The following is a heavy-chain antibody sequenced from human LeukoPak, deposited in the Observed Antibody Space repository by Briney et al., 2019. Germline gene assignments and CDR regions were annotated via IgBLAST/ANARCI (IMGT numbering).Heavy chain of an antibody. CDR2: INPDGSIT. D-gene: IGHD1-26*01. CDR3: ARGGAGFDY. Sequence: GGSLRLSCAASGFTFSTHWMYWVRQAPGKGLVWGSRINPDGSITNYADSVKGRFTLSRDNAKNTLYLQMNSLRAEDTAIYYCARGGAGFDYWGEGTLVTVSS. CDR1: GFTFSTHW. J-gene: IGHJ4*02. V-gene: IGHV3-74*01.